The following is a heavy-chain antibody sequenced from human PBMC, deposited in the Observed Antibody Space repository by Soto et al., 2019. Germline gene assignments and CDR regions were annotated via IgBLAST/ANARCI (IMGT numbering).Heavy chain of an antibody. CDR3: ARGEWGFGIAAAVSFDY. J-gene: IGHJ4*02. Sequence: QVQLVQSGAEVKKPGASVKVSCKASGYTFTGYYMHWVRQAPGQGLEWMGWINPNSGGTNYAQKFQGGVTMTRDTSISRGYMELRRVGSDDTGVYYCARGEWGFGIAAAVSFDYWGQGTLVAVSS. D-gene: IGHD6-13*01. CDR1: GYTFTGYY. CDR2: INPNSGGT. V-gene: IGHV1-2*02.